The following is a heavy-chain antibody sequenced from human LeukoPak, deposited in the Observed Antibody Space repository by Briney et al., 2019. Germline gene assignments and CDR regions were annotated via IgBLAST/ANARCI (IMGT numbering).Heavy chain of an antibody. J-gene: IGHJ4*02. CDR1: GYTLTELS. V-gene: IGHV1-24*01. CDR2: FDPEDGET. D-gene: IGHD3-3*01. CDR3: ATGPLFGVVISFDY. Sequence: ASVKVSCKVSGYTLTELSMHWVRQAPGKGLEWMGCFDPEDGETIYAQKFQGRVTMTEDTSTDTAYMELSSLRSEDTAVYDCATGPLFGVVISFDYWGQGTLVTVSS.